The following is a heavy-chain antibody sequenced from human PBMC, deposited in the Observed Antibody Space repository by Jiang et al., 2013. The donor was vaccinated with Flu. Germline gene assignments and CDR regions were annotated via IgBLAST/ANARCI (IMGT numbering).Heavy chain of an antibody. Sequence: QLVESGGGVVQPGRSLRLSCAASGFTFSSYAMHWVRQAPGKGLEWVAVISYDGSNKYYADSVKGRFTISRDNSKNTLYLQMNSLRAEDTAVYYCARGLYGDYLLDYWGQGTLVTVSS. J-gene: IGHJ4*02. CDR2: ISYDGSNK. CDR1: GFTFSSYA. V-gene: IGHV3-30-3*01. D-gene: IGHD4-17*01. CDR3: ARGLYGDYLLDY.